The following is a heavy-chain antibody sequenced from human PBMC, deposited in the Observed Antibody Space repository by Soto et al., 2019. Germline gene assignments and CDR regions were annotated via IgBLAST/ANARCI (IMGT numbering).Heavy chain of an antibody. J-gene: IGHJ6*03. CDR3: ARRYDFWSGYFSDYMDV. CDR2: IWYDGSNK. CDR1: GFTFSSYG. D-gene: IGHD3-3*01. Sequence: GGSLRLSCAASGFTFSSYGMHWVRQAPGKGLEWVAVIWYDGSNKYYADSVKGRFTIPRDNSKNTLYLQMNSLRAEDTAVYYCARRYDFWSGYFSDYMDVWGKGTTVTVSS. V-gene: IGHV3-33*01.